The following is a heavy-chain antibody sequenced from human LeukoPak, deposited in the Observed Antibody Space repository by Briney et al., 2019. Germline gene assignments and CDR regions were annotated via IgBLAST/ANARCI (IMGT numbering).Heavy chain of an antibody. CDR3: ARAPDYGDHNYYGMDV. CDR2: ISYDGSNK. J-gene: IGHJ6*02. Sequence: GRSLRLSCAASGFTFSSYAMHWVRQAPGKGLEWVAVISYDGSNKYYADSVKGRFTIPRDNSKNTLYLQMNSLRAEDTAVYYCARAPDYGDHNYYGMDVWGQGTTVTVSS. CDR1: GFTFSSYA. D-gene: IGHD4-17*01. V-gene: IGHV3-30-3*01.